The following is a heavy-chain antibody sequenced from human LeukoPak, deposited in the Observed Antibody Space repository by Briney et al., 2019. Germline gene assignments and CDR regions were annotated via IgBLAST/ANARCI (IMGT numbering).Heavy chain of an antibody. D-gene: IGHD3-22*01. J-gene: IGHJ5*02. V-gene: IGHV4-59*06. Sequence: SETLSLTCTVSGGSISSYYWSWIHQHPGKGLEWIGYIYYSGGTYYNPSLKSRVTISVDTSKNQFSLKLSSVTAADTAVYYCARGTLPAYHYDSSGYYSPWGRGTLVTVSS. CDR3: ARGTLPAYHYDSSGYYSP. CDR1: GGSISSYY. CDR2: IYYSGGT.